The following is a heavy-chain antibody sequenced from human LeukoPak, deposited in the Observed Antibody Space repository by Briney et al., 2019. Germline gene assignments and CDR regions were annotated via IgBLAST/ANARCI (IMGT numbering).Heavy chain of an antibody. J-gene: IGHJ3*02. CDR1: GYTFIGYY. D-gene: IGHD2-21*01. CDR3: ARGRGAYCGGDCYSLDAFDI. V-gene: IGHV1-2*02. CDR2: INPNSGGT. Sequence: ASVKVSCKASGYTFIGYYMHWVRQAPGQGLEWMGWINPNSGGTNYAQKFQGRVTMTRDTSISTAYMELSRLRSDDTAVYYCARGRGAYCGGDCYSLDAFDIWGQGTMVTVSS.